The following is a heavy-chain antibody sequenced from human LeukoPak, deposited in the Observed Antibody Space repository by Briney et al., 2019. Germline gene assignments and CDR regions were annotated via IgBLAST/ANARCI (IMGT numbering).Heavy chain of an antibody. D-gene: IGHD2-2*01. CDR2: IYYSGST. J-gene: IGHJ4*02. CDR3: ARGTFRGPAWDY. Sequence: KPSETLSLTCTVSGGSISSSSYYWGWIRQPPGKGLEWIGSIYYSGSTYYNPSLKSRVTISVDTSKDQFSLKLSSVTAADTAVYYCARGTFRGPAWDYWGQGTLVTVSS. V-gene: IGHV4-39*07. CDR1: GGSISSSSYY.